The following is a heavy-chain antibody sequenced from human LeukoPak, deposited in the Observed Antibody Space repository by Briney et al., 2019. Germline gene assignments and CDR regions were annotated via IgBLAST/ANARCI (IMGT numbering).Heavy chain of an antibody. D-gene: IGHD3-3*01. Sequence: PGGSLRLSCAASGFTFSSYWMSWVRQAPGKGLEWVANIKQDGSEKYYVDSVKGRFTISRDDAKNSLYLQMNSLRAEDTAVYYCARDFNSIFPPDYFDYWGQGTLVTVSS. CDR1: GFTFSSYW. V-gene: IGHV3-7*01. CDR2: IKQDGSEK. J-gene: IGHJ4*02. CDR3: ARDFNSIFPPDYFDY.